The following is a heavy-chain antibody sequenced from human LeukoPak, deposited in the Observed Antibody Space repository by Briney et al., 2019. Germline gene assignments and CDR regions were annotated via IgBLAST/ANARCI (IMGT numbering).Heavy chain of an antibody. J-gene: IGHJ4*02. Sequence: SETLSRTCAVSGGSINSGGYSWSWIRQPPGKGLEWIGYIYHSGSTYYNPSLKSRVTISVDRSKNQFSLKLSSVTAADTAMYYCARESGYRALDYWGQGTLVTVSS. CDR2: IYHSGST. CDR3: ARESGYRALDY. D-gene: IGHD5-12*01. V-gene: IGHV4-30-2*01. CDR1: GGSINSGGYS.